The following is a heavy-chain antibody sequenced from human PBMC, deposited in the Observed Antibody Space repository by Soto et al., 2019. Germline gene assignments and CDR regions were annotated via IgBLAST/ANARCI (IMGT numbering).Heavy chain of an antibody. CDR3: ARYDAFKAFEL. J-gene: IGHJ3*01. Sequence: SETLSLTCAVSGYSISSGYYWGWIRQPPGKGLEWIGSIYHSGSTYYNPSLKSRVTISVDTSKNQFSLKLSSVTAADTAVYYCARYDAFKAFELWGQGTMVTVSS. CDR1: GYSISSGYY. V-gene: IGHV4-38-2*01. D-gene: IGHD1-1*01. CDR2: IYHSGST.